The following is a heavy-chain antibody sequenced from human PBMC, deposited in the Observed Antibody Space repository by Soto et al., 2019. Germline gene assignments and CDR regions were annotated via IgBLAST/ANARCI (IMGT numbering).Heavy chain of an antibody. Sequence: EVQLVESGGGLVQPGGSLRLSCSASGFTFSSYAMHWVRQAPGKGLEYVSAISSNGGSTYYADSVQGRFTISRDNSKNTLYLQMSSLRAEDTAVYYCVKQRHYYDSSGYPEDAFDIWGQGTMVTVSS. CDR1: GFTFSSYA. J-gene: IGHJ3*02. CDR2: ISSNGGST. CDR3: VKQRHYYDSSGYPEDAFDI. V-gene: IGHV3-64D*06. D-gene: IGHD3-22*01.